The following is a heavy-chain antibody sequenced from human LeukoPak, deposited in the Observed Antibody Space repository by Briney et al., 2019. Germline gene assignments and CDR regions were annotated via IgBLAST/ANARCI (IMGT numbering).Heavy chain of an antibody. V-gene: IGHV4-4*07. J-gene: IGHJ4*02. Sequence: SETLSLTCTVSGGSINNYYWSWIRKTAGKGLEGVARIYTTGGPDYNPSLESQVSISVDTSKNQFSLNLRSVAAADTAVYYCARESKIYDGDGYYHDSWGQGTLITVSS. D-gene: IGHD3-22*01. CDR3: ARESKIYDGDGYYHDS. CDR2: IYTTGGP. CDR1: GGSINNYY.